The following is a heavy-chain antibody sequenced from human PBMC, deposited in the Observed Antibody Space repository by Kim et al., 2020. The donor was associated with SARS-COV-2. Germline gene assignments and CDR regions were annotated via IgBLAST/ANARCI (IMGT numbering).Heavy chain of an antibody. CDR2: IRSKANSYAT. CDR3: TRHGGSVANDY. V-gene: IGHV3-73*01. D-gene: IGHD6-19*01. Sequence: GGSLRLSCAASGFTFSSSGMHWVRQASGKGLEWVGRIRSKANSYATAYAASVKGSFTISRDDSKNTAYLQMNSLKTEDTAVYYCTRHGGSVANDYWGQGTLVTVSS. CDR1: GFTFSSSG. J-gene: IGHJ4*02.